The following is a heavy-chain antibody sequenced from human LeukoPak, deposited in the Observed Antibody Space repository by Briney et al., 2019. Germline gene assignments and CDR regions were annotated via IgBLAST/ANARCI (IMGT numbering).Heavy chain of an antibody. D-gene: IGHD6-19*01. J-gene: IGHJ4*02. CDR1: GFTFCSYA. V-gene: IGHV3-23*01. CDR3: AKDRIAVAGYYFDY. CDR2: INGNGGST. Sequence: PGGSLRLSXAASGFTFCSYAMSWVRKPPGKGLEWLSGINGNGGSTYYADSVKGRFTISRDNSKSTLYLQMNSLRGEDTAVYYCAKDRIAVAGYYFDYWGQGTVVTVSS.